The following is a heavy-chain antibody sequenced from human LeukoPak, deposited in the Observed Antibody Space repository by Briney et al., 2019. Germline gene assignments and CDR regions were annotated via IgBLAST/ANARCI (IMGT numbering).Heavy chain of an antibody. V-gene: IGHV4-4*07. CDR3: ARDRQAAGTGWFDP. J-gene: IGHJ5*02. Sequence: PSETLSLTCTLSGGSISSYYWSWIRQPAGKGLEWIGRIYTSGSTNYNPSLKSRVTMSVDTSKNQFPLKLSSVAAADTAVYYCARDRQAAGTGWFDPWGQGTLVTVSS. CDR1: GGSISSYY. D-gene: IGHD6-13*01. CDR2: IYTSGST.